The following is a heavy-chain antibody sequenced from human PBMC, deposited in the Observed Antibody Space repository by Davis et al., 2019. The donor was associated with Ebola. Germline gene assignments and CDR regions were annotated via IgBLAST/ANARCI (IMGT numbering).Heavy chain of an antibody. Sequence: SVKVSCKASGGTFSSYAISWVRQAPGQGLEWMGRIIPILGIANYAQKFQGRVTITADKSASTAYMELSSLRSEDTAVYYCASRREKYYDSRELWGQGTLVTVSS. CDR1: GGTFSSYA. V-gene: IGHV1-69*04. CDR3: ASRREKYYDSREL. CDR2: IIPILGIA. J-gene: IGHJ4*02. D-gene: IGHD3-22*01.